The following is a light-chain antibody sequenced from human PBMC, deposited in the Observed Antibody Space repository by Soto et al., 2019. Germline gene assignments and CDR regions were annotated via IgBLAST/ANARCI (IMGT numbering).Light chain of an antibody. CDR3: QQANSFPLT. CDR1: QSISSY. V-gene: IGKV1-39*01. J-gene: IGKJ4*01. Sequence: DIQMTQSPSSLSASVGDRVTITCRASQSISSYVNWYQQKPGKAPKLLIYAASSLQSGVPSRFSGSGSGTDFTLTISSLQPEDVATYYCQQANSFPLTFGGGTKVDIK. CDR2: AAS.